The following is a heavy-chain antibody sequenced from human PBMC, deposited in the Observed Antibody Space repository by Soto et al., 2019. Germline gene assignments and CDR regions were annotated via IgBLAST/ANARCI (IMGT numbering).Heavy chain of an antibody. CDR1: GGTFSSYA. CDR2: IIPIFGTA. D-gene: IGHD3-10*01. J-gene: IGHJ5*01. V-gene: IGHV1-69*01. Sequence: QVQLVQSGAEVKKPGSSVKVSCKASGGTFSSYAISWVRQAPGQGLEWMGGIIPIFGTANYAQKFQGRVTITADESTSTAYMEQSSLRSEDTAVYYCARYPGPYYGSGSYNWFDPWGKGTLVTVSS. CDR3: ARYPGPYYGSGSYNWFDP.